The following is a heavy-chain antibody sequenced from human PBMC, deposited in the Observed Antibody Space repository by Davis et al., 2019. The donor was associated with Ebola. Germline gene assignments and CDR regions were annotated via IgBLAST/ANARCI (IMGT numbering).Heavy chain of an antibody. J-gene: IGHJ4*02. CDR3: ARVDTAMGKDY. D-gene: IGHD5-18*01. CDR1: GFTFSSYS. Sequence: GESLKISCAASGFTFSSYSMNWVRQAPGKGLEWVSYISSSSSTIYYADSVKGRFTISRDNAKNSLYLQMNSLRAEDTAVYYCARVDTAMGKDYWGQGTLVTVSS. CDR2: ISSSSSTI. V-gene: IGHV3-48*01.